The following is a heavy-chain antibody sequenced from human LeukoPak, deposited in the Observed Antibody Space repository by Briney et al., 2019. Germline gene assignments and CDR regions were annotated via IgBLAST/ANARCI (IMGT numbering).Heavy chain of an antibody. Sequence: GGSLRLSCAASGFTFSTYSMNWVRQAPGEGLKWVSSISSSSNYIYYADSVKGRFSISRHDAKNSLFLQMNGLRAEDTAVYYCARDMTTATTCYLQHWGQGTLVTVSS. CDR2: ISSSSNYI. CDR3: ARDMTTATTCYLQH. V-gene: IGHV3-21*01. D-gene: IGHD4-17*01. J-gene: IGHJ1*01. CDR1: GFTFSTYS.